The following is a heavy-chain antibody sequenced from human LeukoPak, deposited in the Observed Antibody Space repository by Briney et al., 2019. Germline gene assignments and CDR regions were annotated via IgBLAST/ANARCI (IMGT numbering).Heavy chain of an antibody. J-gene: IGHJ5*02. CDR3: ERDAHYYDSSGYYSGNWFDP. CDR2: IIPIFGTA. CDR1: GGTFSSYA. Sequence: SVKVSCKASGGTFSSYAISWVRQAPGQGLEWMGGIIPIFGTANYAQKFQGRVTITTDESTSTAYMELSSLRSEDTAVYYCERDAHYYDSSGYYSGNWFDPWGQGTLVTVSS. D-gene: IGHD3-22*01. V-gene: IGHV1-69*05.